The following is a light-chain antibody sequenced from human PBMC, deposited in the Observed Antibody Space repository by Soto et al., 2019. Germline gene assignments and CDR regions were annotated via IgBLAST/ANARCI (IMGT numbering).Light chain of an antibody. CDR1: SSNIGAGYD. CDR3: QSYDSSLSVV. CDR2: GNS. Sequence: QSVLTQPPSVSGAPGQRVTISCTGSSSNIGAGYDVHWYQQLPGTAPKLLIYGNSNRPSGVPDRFSGSKSGTSASLAITGXXXXDXXDYYCQSYDSSLSVVFGGGTKLTVL. V-gene: IGLV1-40*01. J-gene: IGLJ2*01.